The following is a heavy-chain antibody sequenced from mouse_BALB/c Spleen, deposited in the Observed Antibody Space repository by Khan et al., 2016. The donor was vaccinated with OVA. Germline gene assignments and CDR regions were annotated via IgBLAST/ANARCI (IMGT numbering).Heavy chain of an antibody. Sequence: EVELVESGGGLVKPGGSLKLSCAASGFTFSDYYMYWVRQTPEKRLEWVATISDGGTYTYYPDSVKGRFTISSDNAKNNLYLQRGSLKSEDAAMYYCSREWGLYRYAWFAYWGQGTLVTVSA. CDR1: GFTFSDYY. CDR2: ISDGGTYT. V-gene: IGHV5-4*02. CDR3: SREWGLYRYAWFAY. D-gene: IGHD2-14*01. J-gene: IGHJ3*01.